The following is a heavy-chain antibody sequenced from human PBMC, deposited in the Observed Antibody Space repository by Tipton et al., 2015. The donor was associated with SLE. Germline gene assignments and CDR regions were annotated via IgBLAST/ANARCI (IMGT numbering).Heavy chain of an antibody. J-gene: IGHJ4*02. CDR2: IYSGGST. CDR1: GFTFSSYA. D-gene: IGHD2-2*01. Sequence: QLVQSGGGVVQPGRSLRLSCAASGFTFSSYAMTWVRQAPGKGLEWVSVIYSGGSTYYVDSVKGRFTISRDNSKNTLFLEMNSLRVDDTALYYCAPRQVDFGYWGQGTLVTVSS. CDR3: APRQVDFGY. V-gene: IGHV3-23*03.